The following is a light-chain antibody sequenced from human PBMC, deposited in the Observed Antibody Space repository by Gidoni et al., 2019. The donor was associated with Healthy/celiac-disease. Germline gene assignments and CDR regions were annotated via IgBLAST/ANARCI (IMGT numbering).Light chain of an antibody. V-gene: IGLV3-25*03. CDR3: QSADSSGTYV. CDR2: KDS. CDR1: ALPRQY. J-gene: IGLJ1*01. Sequence: SFDLTQPPSVSVSPGQTARITCSGDALPRQYAYWYQQKPGQAPVLVIYKDSERPSGIPDRFSGSSSGTTATLTISGVQAEDEADYYCQSADSSGTYVFGTGTKVTVL.